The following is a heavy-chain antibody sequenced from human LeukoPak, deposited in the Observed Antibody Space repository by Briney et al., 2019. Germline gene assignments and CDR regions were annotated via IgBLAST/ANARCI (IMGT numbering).Heavy chain of an antibody. J-gene: IGHJ4*02. Sequence: GASVKVSCKTSGYIFTNFGITWVRQAPGQGLEWMAWISAYNGKTNYAQKFQGRVTMTTDTSTSTAYMELRSLRSDDTAMYYCARVSTRDTSNAPYRHWGQGTLVTVSS. CDR3: ARVSTRDTSNAPYRH. D-gene: IGHD1-14*01. V-gene: IGHV1-18*01. CDR1: GYIFTNFG. CDR2: ISAYNGKT.